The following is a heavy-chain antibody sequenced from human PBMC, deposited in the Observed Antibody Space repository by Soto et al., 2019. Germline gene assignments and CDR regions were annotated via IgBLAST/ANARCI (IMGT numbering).Heavy chain of an antibody. CDR3: ARVLGPLSIQLWFLGAFDI. CDR1: GFTFSSYW. V-gene: IGHV3-7*05. Sequence: GGSLRLSCAASGFTFSSYWMSWVRQAPGKGLEWVANIKQDGSEKYYVDSVKGRFTISRDNAKNSLYLQMNSLRAEDTAVYYCARVLGPLSIQLWFLGAFDIWGQGTMVTVSS. CDR2: IKQDGSEK. D-gene: IGHD5-18*01. J-gene: IGHJ3*02.